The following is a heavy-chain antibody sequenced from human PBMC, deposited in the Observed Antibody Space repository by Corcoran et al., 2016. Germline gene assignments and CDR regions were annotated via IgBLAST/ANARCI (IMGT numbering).Heavy chain of an antibody. CDR1: GGTFSSYA. D-gene: IGHD5-18*01. CDR2: IIPIFGTA. V-gene: IGHV1-69*01. Sequence: QVQLVQSGAEVKKPGSSVKVSCKASGGTFSSYAISWVRQAPGQGLEWMGGIIPIFGTANYAQKFQGRVTITADESTSTAYMELSSMSSEDTAVYYCAREWDTAMELTYYYYGMDVWGQGTTVTVSS. CDR3: AREWDTAMELTYYYYGMDV. J-gene: IGHJ6*02.